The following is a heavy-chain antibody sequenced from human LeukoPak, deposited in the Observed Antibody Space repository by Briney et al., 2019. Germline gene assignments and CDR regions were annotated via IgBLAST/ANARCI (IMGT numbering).Heavy chain of an antibody. D-gene: IGHD6-13*01. CDR3: ARVASSSPRDAFDI. Sequence: ASVKVSCKASGYTFTSYGISWVRQAPGQGLEWMGWFSAYNGNTNYAQKLQGRVTMTTDTSTSTAYMELRSLRSDDTAVYYCARVASSSPRDAFDIWGQGTMVTVSS. J-gene: IGHJ3*02. V-gene: IGHV1-18*01. CDR1: GYTFTSYG. CDR2: FSAYNGNT.